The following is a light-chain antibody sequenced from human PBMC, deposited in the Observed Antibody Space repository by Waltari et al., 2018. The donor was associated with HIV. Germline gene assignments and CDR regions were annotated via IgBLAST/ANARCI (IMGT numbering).Light chain of an antibody. J-gene: IGLJ3*02. CDR1: NSNIGAPYD. Sequence: QSVLTQPLSVSGAPGRSVIITCTGNNSNIGAPYDVHWYQQLPGAAPKLLISMNTNRPSGVRDRLSVSRSGTSASLAITGLQAGDEADYYCQSYDTSLGASVFGGGTKLTVL. V-gene: IGLV1-40*01. CDR3: QSYDTSLGASV. CDR2: MNT.